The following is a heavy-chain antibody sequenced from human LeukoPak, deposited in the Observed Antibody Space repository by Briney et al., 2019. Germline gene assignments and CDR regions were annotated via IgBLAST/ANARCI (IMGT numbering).Heavy chain of an antibody. CDR1: GGSISSSSYY. J-gene: IGHJ6*02. Sequence: SENLSLTCTVSGGSISSSSYYWGWIRQPPGKRLERIGRIYYSGSTYYNPSLKSRVTISVDTSKNQFSLKLSSVTAADTAVYYCASGQQLVEYYYYGMDVWGQGTTVTVSS. V-gene: IGHV4-39*01. CDR3: ASGQQLVEYYYYGMDV. CDR2: IYYSGST. D-gene: IGHD6-13*01.